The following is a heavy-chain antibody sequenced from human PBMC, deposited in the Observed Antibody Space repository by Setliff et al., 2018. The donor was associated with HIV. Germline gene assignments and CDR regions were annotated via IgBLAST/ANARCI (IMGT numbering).Heavy chain of an antibody. D-gene: IGHD1-26*01. Sequence: ETLSLTCTVSGGSISSHYWNWIRQPPKKGLEWIGSIYYSGSTNYNHSLKSRIKMSIDTPKNQFSLKLSAVTAADTAVYYCAREGTYSGTYWVRRVASFDIWGQGTMVTVSS. J-gene: IGHJ3*02. CDR3: AREGTYSGTYWVRRVASFDI. CDR2: IYYSGST. V-gene: IGHV4-59*11. CDR1: GGSISSHY.